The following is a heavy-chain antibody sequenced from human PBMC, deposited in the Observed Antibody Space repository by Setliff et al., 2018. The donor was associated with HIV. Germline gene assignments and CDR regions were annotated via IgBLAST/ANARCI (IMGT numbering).Heavy chain of an antibody. D-gene: IGHD2-15*01. J-gene: IGHJ2*01. CDR3: ARDPGIVPIGYFDL. Sequence: PSETLSLTCSVSGDSIRSDYWSWIRQPPGKGLEWIGYIYYTGSTNYNPSLNSRVTISVDTSKNQFSLKLGSVTAADTAVYYYARDPGIVPIGYFDLWGRGTLVTVS. V-gene: IGHV4-59*01. CDR1: GDSIRSDY. CDR2: IYYTGST.